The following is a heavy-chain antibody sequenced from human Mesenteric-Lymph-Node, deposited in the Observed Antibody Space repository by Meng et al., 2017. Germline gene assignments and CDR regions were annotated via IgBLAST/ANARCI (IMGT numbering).Heavy chain of an antibody. J-gene: IGHJ4*02. Sequence: GGSLRLSCTASGFTFNNFWMTWVRQAPGKGLEWVANINQDGSEKYYVDSVKGRFTISRENSKNTMFLQMDSLRAEDTAVYYCVRGNIDWYLDYWGQGTLVTVSS. CDR2: INQDGSEK. CDR3: VRGNIDWYLDY. V-gene: IGHV3-7*01. CDR1: GFTFNNFW. D-gene: IGHD3-9*01.